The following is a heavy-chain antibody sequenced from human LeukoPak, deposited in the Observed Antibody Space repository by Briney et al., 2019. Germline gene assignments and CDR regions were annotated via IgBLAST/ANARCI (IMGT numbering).Heavy chain of an antibody. V-gene: IGHV1-8*01. J-gene: IGHJ4*02. CDR3: AASIPAAIY. D-gene: IGHD2-2*01. Sequence: LEWMGWMNPNSGNTGYAQKFQGRVTMTRNTSISTAYMELSSLRSEDTAVYYCAASIPAAIYWGQGTLVTVSS. CDR2: MNPNSGNT.